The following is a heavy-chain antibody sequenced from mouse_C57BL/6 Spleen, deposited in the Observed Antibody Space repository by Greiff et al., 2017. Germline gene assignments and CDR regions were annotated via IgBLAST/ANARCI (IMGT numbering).Heavy chain of an antibody. CDR2: ISSGSSTI. D-gene: IGHD4-1*01. CDR3: ARSSNWDFDY. Sequence: DVKLVESGGGLVKPGGSLKLSCAASGFTFSDYGMHWVRQAPEKGLEWVAYISSGSSTIYYADTVKGRFTISRDNAKNTLFLQMTSLRSEDTAMYYGARSSNWDFDYWGQGTTLTVSS. CDR1: GFTFSDYG. V-gene: IGHV5-17*01. J-gene: IGHJ2*01.